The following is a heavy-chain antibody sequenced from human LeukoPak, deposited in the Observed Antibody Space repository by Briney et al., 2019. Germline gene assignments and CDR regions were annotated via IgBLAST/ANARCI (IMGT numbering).Heavy chain of an antibody. CDR3: ARDAHSSGWYLAY. J-gene: IGHJ4*02. CDR2: ISSSSSYI. Sequence: GGSLRLSCAASGFTFSSYSMNWVRQAPGKGLEWVSSISSSSSYIYYADSVKGRFTISRDNAKNSLYLQMNSLRAEDTAVYYCARDAHSSGWYLAYWGQRTLVTVSS. V-gene: IGHV3-21*01. D-gene: IGHD6-19*01. CDR1: GFTFSSYS.